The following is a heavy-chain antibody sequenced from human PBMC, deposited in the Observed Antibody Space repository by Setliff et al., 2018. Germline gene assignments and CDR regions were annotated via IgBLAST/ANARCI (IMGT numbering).Heavy chain of an antibody. J-gene: IGHJ6*03. D-gene: IGHD5-18*01. CDR3: AREGVDTRSSTDYRYYMDV. Sequence: ASVKVSCKASGYSFLSYGITWVRQAPGQGLEWMGWISAQDGNTIYAQNFQGRVTMTTDTSTSTAYMELSSLTSDDTAVYYCAREGVDTRSSTDYRYYMDVWGKGTTVTVSS. CDR1: GYSFLSYG. CDR2: ISAQDGNT. V-gene: IGHV1-18*01.